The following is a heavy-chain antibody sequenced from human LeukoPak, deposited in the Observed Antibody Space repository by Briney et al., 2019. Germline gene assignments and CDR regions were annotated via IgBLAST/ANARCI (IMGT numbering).Heavy chain of an antibody. CDR3: AKGNYGSGIFDY. CDR1: GFTFSSYA. Sequence: GRSLRLSCAASGFTFSSYAMHWVRQAPGKGLEWVAFIRDDGNNKYYADSVKGRLTTSRDNSKNTLYLQMNSLRTEDTAVYYCAKGNYGSGIFDYWGQGTLVTVSS. D-gene: IGHD3-10*01. CDR2: IRDDGNNK. J-gene: IGHJ4*02. V-gene: IGHV3-30-3*01.